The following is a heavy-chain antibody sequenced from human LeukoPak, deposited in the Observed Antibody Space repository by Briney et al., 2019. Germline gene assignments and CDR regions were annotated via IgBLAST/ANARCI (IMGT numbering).Heavy chain of an antibody. CDR1: GFTFSTYA. CDR3: AKNRGAGSHYYYHMNV. D-gene: IGHD1-26*01. V-gene: IGHV3-23*01. Sequence: GGSLRLSCAASGFTFSTYAMSWVRQAAGKGLEWVSLISGSGGGTYYADSVKGRITISRDNSKNTLYLQLNSLRVEDTAVYYCAKNRGAGSHYYYHMNVWGKGTTVTVSS. CDR2: ISGSGGGT. J-gene: IGHJ6*03.